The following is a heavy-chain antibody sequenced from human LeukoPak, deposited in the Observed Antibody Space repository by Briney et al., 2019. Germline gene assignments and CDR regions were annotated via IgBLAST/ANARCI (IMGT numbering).Heavy chain of an antibody. CDR3: ARASGVLLGIFDY. V-gene: IGHV1-2*06. CDR2: INPNSGGT. J-gene: IGHJ4*02. CDR1: GYTFTGYY. Sequence: ASVKVSCKASGYTFTGYYMHWVRQAPGQGLEWMGRINPNSGGTNYAQKFQGRVTMTRDTSISTAYMELSRLRSDDTAVYYCARASGVLLGIFDYWGQGTLVTVSS. D-gene: IGHD7-27*01.